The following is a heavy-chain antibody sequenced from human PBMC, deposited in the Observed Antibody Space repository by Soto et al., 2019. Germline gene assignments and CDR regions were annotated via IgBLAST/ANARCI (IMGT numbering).Heavy chain of an antibody. V-gene: IGHV3-74*01. D-gene: IGHD6-25*01. CDR3: VRASGCYGIDV. CDR1: GFTFSNCR. CDR2: VSSDGITI. Sequence: PGGSLRLSCAASGFTFSNCRMHWVRQPPGKGQVWVALVSSDGITISYAASVKGLFTISRDNAKNTLYLQMTSLRAEDTPMYYCVRASGCYGIDVWGRRSAVTVSS. J-gene: IGHJ6*02.